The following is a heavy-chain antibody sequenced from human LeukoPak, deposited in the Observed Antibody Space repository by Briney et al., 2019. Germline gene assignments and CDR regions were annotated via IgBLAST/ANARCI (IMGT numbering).Heavy chain of an antibody. J-gene: IGHJ6*02. CDR1: GGSLSSGGYS. CDR3: ARDSDLSGMDV. Sequence: SETLSLTCAVSGGSLSSGGYSWSWIRQPPGKGLEWIGYIYHSGSTYYNPSLKSRVTISVDRSKNQFSLKLSSVTAADTAVYYCARDSDLSGMDVWGQGTTVTVSS. V-gene: IGHV4-30-2*01. CDR2: IYHSGST.